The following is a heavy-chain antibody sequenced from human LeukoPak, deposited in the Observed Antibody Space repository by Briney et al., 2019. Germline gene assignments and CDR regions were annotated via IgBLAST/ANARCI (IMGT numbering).Heavy chain of an antibody. CDR2: VFHDGSP. CDR1: GGSISSSSR. V-gene: IGHV4-4*02. J-gene: IGHJ3*02. D-gene: IGHD5/OR15-5a*01. CDR3: ARDPNIVSAVTLRAFDI. Sequence: SETLSLTCTVSGGSISSSSRWSWVRQPPGKGLEWIGEVFHDGSPNYNPSFRGRVTILVDKSKNQFSLNLGSLTAADTAMYYCARDPNIVSAVTLRAFDIWGQGTMVSVSS.